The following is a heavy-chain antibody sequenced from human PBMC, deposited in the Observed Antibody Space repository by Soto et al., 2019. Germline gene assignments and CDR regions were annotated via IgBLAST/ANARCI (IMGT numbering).Heavy chain of an antibody. J-gene: IGHJ5*02. CDR3: AVDYDILTGPWFDP. CDR2: ISAYNGNT. CDR1: GGTFSSYA. V-gene: IGHV1-18*01. Sequence: ASVKVSCKASGGTFSSYAISWVRQAPGQGLEWMGGISAYNGNTNYAQKLQGRVTMTTDTSTSTAYMELRSLRSDDTAVYYCAVDYDILTGPWFDPWGQGTLVTVSS. D-gene: IGHD3-9*01.